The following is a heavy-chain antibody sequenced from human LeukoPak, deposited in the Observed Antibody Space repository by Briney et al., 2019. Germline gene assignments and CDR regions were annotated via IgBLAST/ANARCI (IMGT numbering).Heavy chain of an antibody. V-gene: IGHV4-34*01. Sequence: PSETLSLTCGVDAASFQSYYWSWFRQPPGKGLEWIGEINHGGRTNYNPSLKGRVTISIDTSKHQVFLNLRSATAADTAVYYCAREGVLGATTPFDYWGQGTLVTVSS. CDR2: INHGGRT. D-gene: IGHD1-26*01. CDR1: AASFQSYY. CDR3: AREGVLGATTPFDY. J-gene: IGHJ4*02.